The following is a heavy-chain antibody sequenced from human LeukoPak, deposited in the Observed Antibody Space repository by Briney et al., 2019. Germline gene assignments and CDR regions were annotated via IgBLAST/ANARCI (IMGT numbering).Heavy chain of an antibody. V-gene: IGHV6-1*01. CDR1: GDSVSSKSAT. J-gene: IGHJ4*02. CDR2: TYYRSKWYN. Sequence: SQTLSLTCAISGDSVSSKSATWNWIRQSPSRGVEWLGKTYYRSKWYNDSALSVKGRVTISPDTSKNQFSLQMISVTPEDTAVYYCARDPRVAGGWQCDYWGQGTLVTVSS. D-gene: IGHD6-19*01. CDR3: ARDPRVAGGWQCDY.